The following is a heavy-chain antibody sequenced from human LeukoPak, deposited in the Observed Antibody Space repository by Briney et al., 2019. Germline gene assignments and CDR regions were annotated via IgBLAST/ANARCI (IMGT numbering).Heavy chain of an antibody. J-gene: IGHJ4*02. V-gene: IGHV4-59*08. CDR3: ARVPGYSSGWYGRTYYFDY. Sequence: PSETLSLTCTVSGGSISSYYWSWIRQPPGKGLEWIGYIYYSGSTNYNPSLKSRVTISVDTSKNQFSLKLSSVTAADTAVYYCARVPGYSSGWYGRTYYFDYWGQGTLVTVSS. CDR2: IYYSGST. D-gene: IGHD6-19*01. CDR1: GGSISSYY.